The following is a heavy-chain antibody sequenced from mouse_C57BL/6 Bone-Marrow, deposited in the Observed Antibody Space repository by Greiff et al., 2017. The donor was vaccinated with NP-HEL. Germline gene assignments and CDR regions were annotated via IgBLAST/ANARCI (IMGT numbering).Heavy chain of an antibody. D-gene: IGHD2-10*02. CDR3: ARRRVRYGNYERNYFDY. CDR2: MNANSGST. J-gene: IGHJ2*01. CDR1: GYTFTSYW. V-gene: IGHV1-64*01. Sequence: GAELVKPGASVKLSCKASGYTFTSYWMHWVKQRPGQGLEWIGMMNANSGSTNYNEKFKSKATLTVDKSSSTAYMQLSSLTSEDSAVYYGARRRVRYGNYERNYFDYWGQGTTLTVAS.